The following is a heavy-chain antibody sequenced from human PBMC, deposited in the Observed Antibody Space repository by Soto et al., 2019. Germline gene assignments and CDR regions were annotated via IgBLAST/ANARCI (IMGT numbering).Heavy chain of an antibody. CDR3: ARGYSSSWYYYYYGMDV. J-gene: IGHJ6*02. CDR1: GGTFSSYA. D-gene: IGHD6-13*01. V-gene: IGHV1-2*04. Sequence: ASVKVSCKASGGTFSSYAISWVRQAPGQGLEWMGWINPNSGGTNYAQKFQGWVTMTRDTSISTAYMELSRLRSDDTAVYYCARGYSSSWYYYYYGMDVWGQGTTVTVSS. CDR2: INPNSGGT.